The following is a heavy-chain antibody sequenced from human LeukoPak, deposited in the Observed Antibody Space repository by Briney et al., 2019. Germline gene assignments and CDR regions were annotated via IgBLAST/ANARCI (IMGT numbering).Heavy chain of an antibody. CDR2: IKQDGSQQ. CDR1: GLIFGNYW. V-gene: IGHV3-7*03. J-gene: IGHJ3*02. CDR3: AKDVGVPIFGVVIIPDAFDI. D-gene: IGHD3-3*01. Sequence: GGSLRLSCAASGLIFGNYWMSWVRQAPGKGLEWVANIKQDGSQQYYVDSVKGRFTISRDNAKNSLYLQMNSLRAEDTAVYYCAKDVGVPIFGVVIIPDAFDIWGQGTMVTVSS.